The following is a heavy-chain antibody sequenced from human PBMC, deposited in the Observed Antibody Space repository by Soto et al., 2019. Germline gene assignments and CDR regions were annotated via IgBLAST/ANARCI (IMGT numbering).Heavy chain of an antibody. D-gene: IGHD3-10*01. Sequence: GESLKISCEGSGFSFTSYWISWVRQMPGKGLEWMGRIDPSDSYTNYSPSFQGHVTISADKSISTAYLQWSSLKASDTAMYYCACTSYYGSGNFDYWGQGTLVTVSS. V-gene: IGHV5-10-1*01. CDR1: GFSFTSYW. CDR3: ACTSYYGSGNFDY. J-gene: IGHJ4*02. CDR2: IDPSDSYT.